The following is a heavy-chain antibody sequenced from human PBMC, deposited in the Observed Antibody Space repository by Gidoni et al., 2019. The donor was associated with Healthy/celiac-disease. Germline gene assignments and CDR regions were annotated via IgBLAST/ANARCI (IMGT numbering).Heavy chain of an antibody. V-gene: IGHV3-9*01. CDR1: GFTFDDYA. D-gene: IGHD6-19*01. CDR3: AKDIGWGSSGWYFDY. J-gene: IGHJ4*02. CDR2: ISWNSGSI. Sequence: EVQLVESGGGLVQPGRSLRLSCAASGFTFDDYAMHWVRQAPGKGLEWVSGISWNSGSIGYADSVKGRFTISRDNAKNSLYLQMNSLRAEDTALYYCAKDIGWGSSGWYFDYWGQGTLVTVSS.